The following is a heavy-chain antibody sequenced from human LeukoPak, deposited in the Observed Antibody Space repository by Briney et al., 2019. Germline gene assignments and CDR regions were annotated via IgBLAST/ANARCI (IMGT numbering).Heavy chain of an antibody. CDR3: ARDLWFGALNDY. CDR2: IWYDGSNK. J-gene: IGHJ4*02. Sequence: GGSLRLSCAASGFTFSSYGMHWVRQAPGKGLEWVAVIWYDGSNKYYADSVKGRFTISRDNSKNTLYLQMNSPRAEDTAVYYCARDLWFGALNDYWGQGTLFTVSS. V-gene: IGHV3-33*01. CDR1: GFTFSSYG. D-gene: IGHD3-10*01.